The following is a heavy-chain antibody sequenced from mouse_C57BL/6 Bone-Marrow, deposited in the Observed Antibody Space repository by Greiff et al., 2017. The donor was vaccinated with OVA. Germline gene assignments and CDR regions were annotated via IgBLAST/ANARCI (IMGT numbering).Heavy chain of an antibody. D-gene: IGHD1-1*01. Sequence: QVQLKESGAELMKPGASVKLSCKATGYTFTGYWIEWVKQRPGHGLEWIGEILPGSGSTNYNEKFKGKATFTADTSSNTAYMQRSSLTTENSAIYYCARDEALYYGSSPWFAYWGQGTLVTVAA. CDR1: GYTFTGYW. J-gene: IGHJ3*01. CDR3: ARDEALYYGSSPWFAY. CDR2: ILPGSGST. V-gene: IGHV1-9*01.